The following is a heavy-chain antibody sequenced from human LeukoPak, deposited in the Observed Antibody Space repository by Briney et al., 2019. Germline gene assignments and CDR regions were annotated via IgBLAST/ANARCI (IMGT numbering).Heavy chain of an antibody. Sequence: GGSLRLSCSASGFSFEDYTMHWVRQAPGKGLEWVSSIFWGSSTVAYADSVKGRFTISRDNAKNSLYLQMNSLRDEDRALYYCARVQYSRLSKGAFDLWGQGTMVIVSS. CDR3: ARVQYSRLSKGAFDL. V-gene: IGHV3-9*01. CDR1: GFSFEDYT. D-gene: IGHD6-6*01. CDR2: IFWGSSTV. J-gene: IGHJ3*01.